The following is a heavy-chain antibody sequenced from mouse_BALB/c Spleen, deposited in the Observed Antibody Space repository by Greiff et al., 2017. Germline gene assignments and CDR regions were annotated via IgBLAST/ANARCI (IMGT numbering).Heavy chain of an antibody. D-gene: IGHD2-1*01. J-gene: IGHJ4*01. CDR1: GFTFSNYW. Sequence: EVQLVESGGGLVQPGGSMKLSCVASGFTFSNYWMNWVRQSPEKGLEWVAEIRLKSNNYATHYAESVKGRFTISRDDSKSSVYLQMNNLRAEDTGIYYCTRNGNYGYAMDYWGQGTSVTVSS. V-gene: IGHV6-6*02. CDR3: TRNGNYGYAMDY. CDR2: IRLKSNNYAT.